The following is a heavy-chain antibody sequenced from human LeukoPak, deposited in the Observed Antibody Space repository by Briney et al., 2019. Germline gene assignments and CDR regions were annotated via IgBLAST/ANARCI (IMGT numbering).Heavy chain of an antibody. CDR3: AKSLYGGCDY. CDR2: ISSSSSTI. CDR1: GFTFSSYS. D-gene: IGHD3-16*02. Sequence: GGSLRLSCAASGFTFSSYSMNWVRQAPGKGLEWVSYISSSSSTIYYADSVKGRFTIFRDNSKNTVYLQMNSLRVEDTAVYYCAKSLYGGCDYWGQGTVVTVSS. V-gene: IGHV3-48*01. J-gene: IGHJ4*02.